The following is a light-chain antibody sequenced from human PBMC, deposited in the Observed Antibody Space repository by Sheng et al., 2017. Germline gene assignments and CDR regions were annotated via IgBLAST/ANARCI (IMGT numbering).Light chain of an antibody. CDR1: KLGDKY. J-gene: IGLJ2*01. V-gene: IGLV3-1*01. CDR2: QDS. Sequence: SYELTQPPSVSVSPGQTASVTCFGDKLGDKYTSWYQQKPGQSPLLVIYQDSKRPSGIPERFSGSNSGNTATLTISGTQSMDEADYYCQAWDRTTAIFGGGTKLTVL. CDR3: QAWDRTTAI.